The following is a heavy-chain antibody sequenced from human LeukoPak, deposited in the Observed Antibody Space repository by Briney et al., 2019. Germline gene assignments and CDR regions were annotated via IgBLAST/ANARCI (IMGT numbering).Heavy chain of an antibody. J-gene: IGHJ3*02. CDR1: GFTFDDYA. CDR2: ISWNSGSI. D-gene: IGHD1-1*01. Sequence: GGSLRLSCAASGFTFDDYAMHWVRQAPGKGLEWVSGISWNSGSIGYADSVKGRFTISRDNAKNSLYLQMNSLRAEDTALYYCARSENWNDDQAFDIWGQGTMVTVSS. CDR3: ARSENWNDDQAFDI. V-gene: IGHV3-9*01.